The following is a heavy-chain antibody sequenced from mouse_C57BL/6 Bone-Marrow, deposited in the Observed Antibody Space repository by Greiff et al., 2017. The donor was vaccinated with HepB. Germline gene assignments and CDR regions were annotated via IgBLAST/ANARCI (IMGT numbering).Heavy chain of an antibody. V-gene: IGHV1-18*01. J-gene: IGHJ4*01. CDR2: INPNNGGT. CDR3: ERAYYGNWGYYAMDD. Sequence: VQLQQSGPELVKPGASVKIPCKASGYTFTDYNMDWVKQSHGKSLEWIGDINPNNGGTIYNQKFKGKATLTVDKSSSTAYMELRSLTSEDTAVYYCERAYYGNWGYYAMDDWGQGASVTVSS. CDR1: GYTFTDYN. D-gene: IGHD2-10*01.